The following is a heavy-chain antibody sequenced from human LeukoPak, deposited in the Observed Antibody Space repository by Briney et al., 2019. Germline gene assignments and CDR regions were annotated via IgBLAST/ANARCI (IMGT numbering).Heavy chain of an antibody. J-gene: IGHJ4*02. Sequence: ASVKVSCKASGYTFTSYAMHWVRQAPGQRLEWMGWINAGNGNTKYSQKFQGRVTMTRDTSISTAYMELSRLRSDDTAVYCCARDVVPAAPFDYWGQGTLVTVSS. CDR3: ARDVVPAAPFDY. CDR1: GYTFTSYA. V-gene: IGHV1-3*01. CDR2: INAGNGNT. D-gene: IGHD2-2*01.